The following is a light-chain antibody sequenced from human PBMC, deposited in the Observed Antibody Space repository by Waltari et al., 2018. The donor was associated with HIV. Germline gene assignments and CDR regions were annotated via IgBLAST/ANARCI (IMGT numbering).Light chain of an antibody. V-gene: IGLV3-25*03. CDR2: NGN. Sequence: SYELTQAPSVSVSPGQTAKITCSGDALSRHFVLWYHQKSGQAPRMMIFNGNERPSGFPARFSAARSGSTSTLTISGVQAEDEADYYCQSGHNSDSIFGGGTKLTVL. J-gene: IGLJ2*01. CDR3: QSGHNSDSI. CDR1: ALSRHF.